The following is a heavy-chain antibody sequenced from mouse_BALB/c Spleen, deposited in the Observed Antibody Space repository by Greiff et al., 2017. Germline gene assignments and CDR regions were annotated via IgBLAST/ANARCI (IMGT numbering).Heavy chain of an antibody. CDR3: ARLRYFDV. Sequence: ELAKPGASVKMSCKASGYTFTSYWINWIKQRPGQGLEWIGRIAPGSGSTYYNEMFKGKATLTVDTSSSTAYIQLSSLSSEDSAVYFCARLRYFDVWGAGTTVTVSS. CDR1: GYTFTSYW. CDR2: IAPGSGST. V-gene: IGHV1S41*01. J-gene: IGHJ1*01.